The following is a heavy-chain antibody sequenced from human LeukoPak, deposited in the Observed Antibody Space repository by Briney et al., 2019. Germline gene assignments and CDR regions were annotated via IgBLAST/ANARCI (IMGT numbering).Heavy chain of an antibody. CDR2: ISSNGGST. V-gene: IGHV3-64*01. D-gene: IGHD2-2*01. CDR3: ARGLFLGYCSSTSCSVFDY. CDR1: GFTFSSYA. Sequence: PGGSLRLSCAASGFTFSSYAMHWVRQAPGKGLEYVSAISSNGGSTYYANSVNGRFTISRHNSKNTLYLQMGSLRAEDMAVYYCARGLFLGYCSSTSCSVFDYWGQGTLVTVSS. J-gene: IGHJ4*02.